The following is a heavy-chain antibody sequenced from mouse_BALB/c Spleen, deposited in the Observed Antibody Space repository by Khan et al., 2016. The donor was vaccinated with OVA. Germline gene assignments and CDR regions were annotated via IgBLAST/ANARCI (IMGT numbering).Heavy chain of an antibody. Sequence: QIQLVQSGPELKKPGETVRISCKASGYTFTTAGMQWVQKMPGKGLKWICWINTHSGVPKYAEDFKGRFAFSLETSANTAYLQITNLKNEDTATYFCARGGAAYYRNDGGAMEYWGQGTSVTVSS. CDR2: INTHSGVP. CDR3: ARGGAAYYRNDGGAMEY. D-gene: IGHD2-14*01. CDR1: GYTFTTAG. V-gene: IGHV9-4*02. J-gene: IGHJ4*01.